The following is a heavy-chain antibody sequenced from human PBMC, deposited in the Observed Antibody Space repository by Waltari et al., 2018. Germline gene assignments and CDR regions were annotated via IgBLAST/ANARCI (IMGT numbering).Heavy chain of an antibody. CDR1: GGTFSSYA. Sequence: QVQLVQSGAEVKKPGSSVKVSCKASGGTFSSYAISWVRQAPGQGLEWMGGIITSFGTAKYVQKCQGRVTITTDESTSTAYMELSSLRFEDTAVYYCARDPLLYGDYARDWYFDLWGRGTLVTVSS. CDR2: IITSFGTA. D-gene: IGHD4-17*01. CDR3: ARDPLLYGDYARDWYFDL. J-gene: IGHJ2*01. V-gene: IGHV1-69*05.